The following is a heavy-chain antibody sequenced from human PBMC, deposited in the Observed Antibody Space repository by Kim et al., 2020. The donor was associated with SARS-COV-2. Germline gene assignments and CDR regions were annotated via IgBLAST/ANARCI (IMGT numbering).Heavy chain of an antibody. CDR1: GGSFSGNY. CDR2: INHSGST. Sequence: SETLSLTCAVYGGSFSGNYWSWIRQPPGKGLEWIGEINHSGSTNYNPSLKSRVTTSVDTSRKQFSLKLSAVTAADTAVYYCARFRGYDSSGYDTWGQGTLVTVS. CDR3: ARFRGYDSSGYDT. J-gene: IGHJ1*01. V-gene: IGHV4-34*01. D-gene: IGHD3-22*01.